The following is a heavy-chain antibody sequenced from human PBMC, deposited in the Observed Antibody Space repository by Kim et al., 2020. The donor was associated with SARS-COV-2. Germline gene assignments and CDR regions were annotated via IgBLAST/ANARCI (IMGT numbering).Heavy chain of an antibody. D-gene: IGHD3-10*01. V-gene: IGHV4-34*01. Sequence: SETLSLTCAVYGGSFSGYYWSWIRQPPGKGLEWIGEINHSGSTNYNPSLKSRVTISVDTSKNQFSLKLSSVTAADTAVYYCARGLTRITMVRGDRYYYYGMDVWGQGTTVTVSS. CDR3: ARGLTRITMVRGDRYYYYGMDV. CDR2: INHSGST. J-gene: IGHJ6*02. CDR1: GGSFSGYY.